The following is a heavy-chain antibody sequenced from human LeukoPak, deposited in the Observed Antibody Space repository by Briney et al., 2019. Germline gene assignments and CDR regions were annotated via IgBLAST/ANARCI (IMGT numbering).Heavy chain of an antibody. CDR1: GGSISSSSYY. CDR2: IYYSGST. CDR3: ARVMGQLPRDAFDI. Sequence: SETLSLTCTVSGGSISSSSYYWGWIRQPPGKGLEWIGSIYYSGSTYYNPSLKSRVTISVDTSKNQFSLKLSSVTAADTAVYYCARVMGQLPRDAFDIWGQGTMVTVSS. J-gene: IGHJ3*02. V-gene: IGHV4-39*07. D-gene: IGHD6-6*01.